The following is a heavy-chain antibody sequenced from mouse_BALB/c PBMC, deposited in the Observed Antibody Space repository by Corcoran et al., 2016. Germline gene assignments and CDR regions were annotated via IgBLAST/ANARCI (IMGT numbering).Heavy chain of an antibody. J-gene: IGHJ4*01. CDR2: INTYTGEP. D-gene: IGHD3-1*01. V-gene: IGHV9-1*02. CDR3: ARWGSGHAMDY. CDR1: GYTFTNYG. Sequence: QIQLVQSGPELKKLGETVKISCKASGYTFTNYGMNWVKQAPGKGLKWMGWINTYTGEPTYADDFKGRFAFSLETSASTAYLQINNLKNEDMATYFCARWGSGHAMDYWGQGTSVTVSS.